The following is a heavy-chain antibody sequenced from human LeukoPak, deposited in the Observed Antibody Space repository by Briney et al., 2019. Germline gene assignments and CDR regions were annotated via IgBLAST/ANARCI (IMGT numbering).Heavy chain of an antibody. Sequence: GGSLRLSCAASGFTFRNSDMNWVHQAPAKGLEGVSGVSWNGSRTHYADSVKGRFIISRDNSRNTLYLQTNSLRAEDTAVYYCVRNGGYYYDSSGSTYDYWGQGTLVTVSS. CDR3: VRNGGYYYDSSGSTYDY. D-gene: IGHD3-22*01. J-gene: IGHJ4*02. CDR1: GFTFRNSD. V-gene: IGHV3-35*01. CDR2: VSWNGSRT.